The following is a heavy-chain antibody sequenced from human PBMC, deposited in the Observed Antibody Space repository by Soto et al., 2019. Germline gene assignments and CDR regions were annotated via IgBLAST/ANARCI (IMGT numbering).Heavy chain of an antibody. CDR1: GFIFGAYG. CDR3: ARDLYSYGYPDY. Sequence: GGSLRLSCAASGFIFGAYGMHWVRQSPGKGLEWVAVMSYDGSRKYYADSVKGRFTISRDNSNNTLSLEMNSLRTEDTAVYYCARDLYSYGYPDYWGQGTLVTVSS. D-gene: IGHD5-18*01. J-gene: IGHJ4*02. V-gene: IGHV3-30*03. CDR2: MSYDGSRK.